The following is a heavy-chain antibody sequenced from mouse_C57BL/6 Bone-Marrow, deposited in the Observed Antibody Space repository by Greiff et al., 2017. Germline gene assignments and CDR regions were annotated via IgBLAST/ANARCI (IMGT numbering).Heavy chain of an antibody. CDR1: GYAFSSYW. J-gene: IGHJ3*01. CDR2: IYPGDGDT. Sequence: QVQLQQSGAELVKPGASVKISCKASGYAFSSYWMNWVKQRPGKGLEWIGQIYPGDGDTNYNGKFKGKATLTAAKSSSTAYMQLGSLTSEDSAVDFCARAAWFAYWGQGTLVTVSA. CDR3: ARAAWFAY. V-gene: IGHV1-80*01.